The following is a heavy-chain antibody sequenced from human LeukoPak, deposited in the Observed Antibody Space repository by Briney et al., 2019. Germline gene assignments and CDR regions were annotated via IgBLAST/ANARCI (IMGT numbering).Heavy chain of an antibody. V-gene: IGHV4-4*02. J-gene: IGHJ5*02. CDR3: ARDPGQQLPRGWFDP. Sequence: PSGTLSLTCAVSGGSISSSNWWSWVRPPPGKGLEWIGEIYHSGSTNYNPSLKSRVTISGDTSKNQFSLKLSSVTAADTAVYYCARDPGQQLPRGWFDPWGQGTLVTVSS. CDR1: GGSISSSNW. D-gene: IGHD6-13*01. CDR2: IYHSGST.